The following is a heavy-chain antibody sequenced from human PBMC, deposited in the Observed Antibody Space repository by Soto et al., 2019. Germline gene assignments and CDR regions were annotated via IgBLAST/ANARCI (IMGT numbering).Heavy chain of an antibody. CDR2: IYYSVST. CDR3: ARASVRGVIADNWFDP. CDR1: GGSISSYY. Sequence: SETLSLTCTVSGGSISSYYWSWIRQPPGKGLEWIGYIYYSVSTNYNPSLKSRVTISVDTSKNQFSLKLSSVTAADTAVYYCARASVRGVIADNWFDPWGQGTLVTVSS. V-gene: IGHV4-59*01. J-gene: IGHJ5*02. D-gene: IGHD3-10*01.